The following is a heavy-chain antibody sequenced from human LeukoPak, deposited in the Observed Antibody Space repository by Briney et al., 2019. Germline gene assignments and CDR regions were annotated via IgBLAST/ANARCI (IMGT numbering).Heavy chain of an antibody. J-gene: IGHJ3*02. CDR1: GLTFNNYA. V-gene: IGHV3-23*01. CDR3: AKIHQNRVVVGAKGAFDI. Sequence: GGSLRLSCEASGLTFNNYAMHWVRQSSGKGLEWVSGIGSSGGGTYYADSVKGRFTISRDTSKDTVYLQMDSLRAEDTTIYYCAKIHQNRVVVGAKGAFDIWGQGTVVTVSS. D-gene: IGHD2-15*01. CDR2: IGSSGGGT.